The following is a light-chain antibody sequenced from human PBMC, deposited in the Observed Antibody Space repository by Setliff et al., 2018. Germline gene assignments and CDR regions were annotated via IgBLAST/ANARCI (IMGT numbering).Light chain of an antibody. CDR2: DVS. Sequence: QSVLTQPASVSGSPGQSITISCTGSSSDVGRYMYVSWYQQHPGKAPKLVIYDVSNRPSGVSDRFSGSKSGITASLTISGLQAEDEADYYCSSYSNSSILVFGTGTKVTVL. CDR3: SSYSNSSILV. V-gene: IGLV2-14*03. CDR1: SSDVGRYMY. J-gene: IGLJ1*01.